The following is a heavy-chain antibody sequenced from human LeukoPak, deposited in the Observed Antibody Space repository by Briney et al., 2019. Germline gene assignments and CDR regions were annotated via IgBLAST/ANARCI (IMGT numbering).Heavy chain of an antibody. CDR2: IYYSGST. CDR1: GGSISSSSYY. J-gene: IGHJ4*02. Sequence: ASETLSLTCTVSGGSISSSSYYWGWIRQPPGKGLEWIGSIYYSGSTYYNPSLKSRVTISEDTSKNQFSLKLSSVTAADTAVYYCASNFYYYDSSGYPPPFDYWGQGTLVTVSS. CDR3: ASNFYYYDSSGYPPPFDY. V-gene: IGHV4-39*01. D-gene: IGHD3-22*01.